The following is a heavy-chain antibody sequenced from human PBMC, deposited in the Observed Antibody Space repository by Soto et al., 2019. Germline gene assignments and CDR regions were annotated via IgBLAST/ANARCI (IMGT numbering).Heavy chain of an antibody. D-gene: IGHD1-26*01. V-gene: IGHV1-18*01. CDR2: ISAYNGNT. CDR1: GYTFTSYG. J-gene: IGHJ4*02. Sequence: QVQLVQSGAEVKKPGASVKVSCKASGYTFTSYGISWVRQAPGQGLGWMGWISAYNGNTNYAQKLQGSVTRTTGTATSTADMELRSLRSDDTAVYYCAREVVGEWELLWMVLSFESWGQGTLVTASS. CDR3: AREVVGEWELLWMVLSFES.